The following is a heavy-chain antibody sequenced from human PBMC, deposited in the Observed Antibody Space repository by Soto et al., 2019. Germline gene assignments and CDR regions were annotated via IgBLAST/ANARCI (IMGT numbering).Heavy chain of an antibody. CDR2: IYYSGST. D-gene: IGHD4-17*01. J-gene: IGHJ5*02. V-gene: IGHV4-59*01. CDR3: AIIGGDYGSNNWIDP. Sequence: QVQLQESGPGLVKPSETLSLTCTVSGDSISRNYWTWIRQSPGKGLEWIGHIYYSGSTKYNPSLKSRVMISIDTSKNQFSLRLTSVTAADTATYYCAIIGGDYGSNNWIDPWGQGALVTVSS. CDR1: GDSISRNY.